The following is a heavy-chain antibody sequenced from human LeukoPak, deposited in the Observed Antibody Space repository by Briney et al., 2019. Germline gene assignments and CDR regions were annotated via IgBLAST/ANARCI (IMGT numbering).Heavy chain of an antibody. V-gene: IGHV3-74*01. D-gene: IGHD3-3*01. J-gene: IGHJ4*02. CDR2: IKSDGSNT. CDR1: GFTFGSYW. Sequence: GSLRLPCAASGFTFGSYWMQWVRQAPGKGLVWVSRIKSDGSNTNYADSVKGRFTISRDNAKNTLHLQMNSLRAEDTAVYYCARGGYYGSGRYYFDSWGQGTLVTVSS. CDR3: ARGGYYGSGRYYFDS.